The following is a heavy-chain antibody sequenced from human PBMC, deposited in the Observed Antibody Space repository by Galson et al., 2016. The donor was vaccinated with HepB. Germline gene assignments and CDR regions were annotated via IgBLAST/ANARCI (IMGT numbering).Heavy chain of an antibody. Sequence: SLRLSCAPSGFTLSKSVMHWVRQASGKGLQWVGRIRSNAYGNATTSAASVPGRFTISRDDLKNTAYLQMNSLKIEDTAKYFCTSLEVVDRDDAYDRWGPGTMVIVSS. J-gene: IGHJ3*01. CDR1: GFTLSKSV. CDR3: TSLEVVDRDDAYDR. D-gene: IGHD3-22*01. CDR2: IRSNAYGNAT. V-gene: IGHV3-73*01.